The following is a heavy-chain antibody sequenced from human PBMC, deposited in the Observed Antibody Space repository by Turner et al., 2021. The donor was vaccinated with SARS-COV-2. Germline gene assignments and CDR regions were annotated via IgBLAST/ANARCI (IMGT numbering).Heavy chain of an antibody. CDR2: IYYSGST. CDR3: ARHHYYDSSGYYLPPFDY. CDR1: GGSISSSSYY. D-gene: IGHD3-22*01. J-gene: IGHJ4*02. V-gene: IGHV4-39*01. Sequence: QLQLQESGPGLVKPSETLSLTCTVSGGSISSSSYYWGWIRQPPGKGLEWIGSIYYSGSTYYNPSLKSRVTISGDTAKNQFSLKLSSVTAADTAVYYCARHHYYDSSGYYLPPFDYWGQGTLVTVSS.